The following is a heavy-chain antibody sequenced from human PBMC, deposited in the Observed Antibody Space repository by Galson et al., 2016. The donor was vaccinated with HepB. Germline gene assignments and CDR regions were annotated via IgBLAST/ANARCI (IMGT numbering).Heavy chain of an antibody. J-gene: IGHJ4*02. CDR1: GSTLNNYG. CDR2: ISSSGIIR. V-gene: IGHV3-48*01. CDR3: ARGSWPAINDQTFER. Sequence: SLRLSCAASGSTLNNYGMNWVRQAPGKGLEWVSYISSSGIIRYYADSVKGRFTISRDNAKNSLYLQMNSLRAEGTAVYYCARGSWPAINDQTFERWGQGTLLTVSS. D-gene: IGHD2-2*01.